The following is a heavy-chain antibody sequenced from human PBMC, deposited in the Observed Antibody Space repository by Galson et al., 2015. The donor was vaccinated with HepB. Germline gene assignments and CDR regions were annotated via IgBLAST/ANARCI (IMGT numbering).Heavy chain of an antibody. CDR1: GFTFSSYA. CDR2: ISGSGGST. V-gene: IGHV3-23*01. Sequence: SLRLSCAASGFTFSSYAMSWVRQAPGKGLEWVSAISGSGGSTYYADSVKGRFTISRDNSKNTLYLQMNSLRAEDTAVYYCAKANQLRPTYYYGMDVWGQGTTVTVSS. J-gene: IGHJ6*02. D-gene: IGHD2-2*01. CDR3: AKANQLRPTYYYGMDV.